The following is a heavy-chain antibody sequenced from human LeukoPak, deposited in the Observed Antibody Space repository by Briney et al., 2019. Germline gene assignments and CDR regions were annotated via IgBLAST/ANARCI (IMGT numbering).Heavy chain of an antibody. CDR3: ARPLGRGITMIVVAFDY. V-gene: IGHV1-2*02. Sequence: ASVKVSCKASGYTFTGYYMHWVRQAPGQGLEWMGWINPNSGGTNYAQKFQGRVTMTRDTSISTAYMEQSRLRSDDTAVYYCARPLGRGITMIVVAFDYWGQGTLVTVSS. CDR1: GYTFTGYY. CDR2: INPNSGGT. J-gene: IGHJ4*02. D-gene: IGHD3-22*01.